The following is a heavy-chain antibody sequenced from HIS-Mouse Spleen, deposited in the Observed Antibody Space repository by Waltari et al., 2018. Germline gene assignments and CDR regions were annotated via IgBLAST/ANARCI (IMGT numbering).Heavy chain of an antibody. CDR2: ISWNSGSI. D-gene: IGHD6-6*01. J-gene: IGHJ4*02. CDR3: AKDLRPAYSSSPYFDY. CDR1: GFTFDDYA. V-gene: IGHV3-9*01. Sequence: EVQLVESGGGLVQPGRSLRLSCAASGFTFDDYAMQRVRQAPGKGLEWVSGISWNSGSIGYADSVKGRFTISRDNAKNSLYLQMNSLRAEDTALYYCAKDLRPAYSSSPYFDYWGQGTLVTVSS.